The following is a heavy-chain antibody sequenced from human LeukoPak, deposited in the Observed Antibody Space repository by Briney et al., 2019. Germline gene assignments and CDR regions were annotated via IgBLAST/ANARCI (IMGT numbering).Heavy chain of an antibody. J-gene: IGHJ4*02. D-gene: IGHD3-16*01. V-gene: IGHV3-33*08. Sequence: GGSLRLSCAASGFTFSSYAMHWVRQAPGKGLEWVAVIWYDGSNKYYADSVKGRFTISRDNSKNTLYLQMNSLRAEDTAVYYCARVRVGAYNFEYWGQGTLVTVSS. CDR2: IWYDGSNK. CDR3: ARVRVGAYNFEY. CDR1: GFTFSSYA.